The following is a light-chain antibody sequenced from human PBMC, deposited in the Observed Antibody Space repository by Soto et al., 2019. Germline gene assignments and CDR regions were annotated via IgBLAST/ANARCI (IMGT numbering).Light chain of an antibody. CDR3: HQRQYWPPIT. CDR1: QSVDNN. CDR2: GSF. J-gene: IGKJ5*01. Sequence: EIVMTQSPVTLSASPGESATLSCRASQSVDNNVAWYQQKPGQAPRLLIVGSFARATGIPARFSGSGSGSEFTLTISGLQSEDFAVYYCHQRQYWPPITFGQGTRLEIK. V-gene: IGKV3-15*01.